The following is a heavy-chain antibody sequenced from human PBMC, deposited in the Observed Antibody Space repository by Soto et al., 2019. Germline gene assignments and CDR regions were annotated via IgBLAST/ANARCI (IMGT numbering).Heavy chain of an antibody. CDR1: GVSISIYS. CDR3: AKCYGDTWDLYYFDF. Sequence: EVRLLESGGGLVQPGGSLRLSCAASGVSISIYSMSWVRQAPGRGLEWLSGISASSYSKYYADSVRGRFTISRDNSRNTLYLQMNTLRAEDTALYYCAKCYGDTWDLYYFDFWGQGTLVSVSS. J-gene: IGHJ4*02. D-gene: IGHD3-16*01. V-gene: IGHV3-23*01. CDR2: ISASSYSK.